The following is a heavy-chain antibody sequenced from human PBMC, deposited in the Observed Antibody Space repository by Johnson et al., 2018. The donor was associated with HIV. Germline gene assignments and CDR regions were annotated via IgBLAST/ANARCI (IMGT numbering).Heavy chain of an antibody. CDR3: AKGGLGILDAFDF. CDR1: GFTFSSYG. J-gene: IGHJ3*01. D-gene: IGHD7-27*01. Sequence: QEKLVESGGGVVQPGRSLRLSCAASGFTFSSYGMHWVRQAPGKGLEWVAVISYDGSNKYYADSVKGRFTISRDNSKNSLYLQMSSLRTEDTALYYCAKGGLGILDAFDFWGQGTMVTVSS. CDR2: ISYDGSNK. V-gene: IGHV3-30*18.